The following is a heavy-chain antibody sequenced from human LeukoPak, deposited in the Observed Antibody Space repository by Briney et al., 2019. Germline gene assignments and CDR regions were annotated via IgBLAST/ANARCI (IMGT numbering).Heavy chain of an antibody. CDR1: GDSIRSTSYY. CDR2: VYYSGSA. CDR3: ARQQLAIL. D-gene: IGHD6-6*01. Sequence: SETLSLTCTVSGDSIRSTSYYWAWIRQPPGKGLECIGSVYYSGSAYYNPSLRSRVTISVDTSKNQFSLKLSSVTAADTAVYYCARQQLAILWGQGTLVTVSS. V-gene: IGHV4-39*07. J-gene: IGHJ4*02.